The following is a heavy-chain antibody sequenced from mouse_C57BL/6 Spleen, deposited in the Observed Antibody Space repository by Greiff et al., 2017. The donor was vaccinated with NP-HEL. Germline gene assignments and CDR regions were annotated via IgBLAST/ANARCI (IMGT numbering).Heavy chain of an antibody. Sequence: VQLQQSGPELVKPGASVKMSCKASGYTFTDYNMHWVKQSHGKSLEWIGYINPNNGGTSYNQKFKGKATLTVNKSSSTAYMELRSLTSEDSAVYYCARLGDYDEDYYAMDYWGQGTSVTVSS. CDR1: GYTFTDYN. V-gene: IGHV1-22*01. CDR2: INPNNGGT. D-gene: IGHD2-4*01. J-gene: IGHJ4*01. CDR3: ARLGDYDEDYYAMDY.